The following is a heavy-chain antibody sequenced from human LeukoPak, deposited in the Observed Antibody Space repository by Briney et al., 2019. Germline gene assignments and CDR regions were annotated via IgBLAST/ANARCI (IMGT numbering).Heavy chain of an antibody. CDR1: GFTFSSYA. CDR3: ARDRWELLRALSY. J-gene: IGHJ4*02. V-gene: IGHV3-30*04. D-gene: IGHD1-26*01. Sequence: PGGSLRLSCAASGFTFSSYAMHWVRQAPGKGLEWVAVISYDGSNKYYAGSVKGRFTISRDNSKNTLYLQMNSLRAEDTAVYYCARDRWELLRALSYWGQGTLVTVSS. CDR2: ISYDGSNK.